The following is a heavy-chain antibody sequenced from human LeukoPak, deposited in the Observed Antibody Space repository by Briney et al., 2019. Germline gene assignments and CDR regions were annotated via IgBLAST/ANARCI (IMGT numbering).Heavy chain of an antibody. CDR2: ISAYNGNT. CDR3: ARDSGSFYDILTGYYSQGHDY. J-gene: IGHJ4*02. CDR1: GYTFTSYG. Sequence: ASVKVSCKASGYTFTSYGISWVRQAPGQGLEWMGWISAYNGNTNYAQKLQGRVTMTTDTSTSTAYMELRSLRSDDTAVYYCARDSGSFYDILTGYYSQGHDYWGQGTLVTVSS. V-gene: IGHV1-18*01. D-gene: IGHD3-9*01.